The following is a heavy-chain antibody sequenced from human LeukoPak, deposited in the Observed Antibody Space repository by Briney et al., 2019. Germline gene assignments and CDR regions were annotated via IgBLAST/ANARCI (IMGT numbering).Heavy chain of an antibody. D-gene: IGHD6-13*01. V-gene: IGHV3-23*01. CDR2: ISGSGGST. CDR1: GFTFSSYA. Sequence: GGSLRLSCAASGFTFSSYAMSWVRQAPGKGLEWVSAISGSGGSTYYADSVKGRFTISRDNSKNTLYLQMNSLRAEDTAVYYCAKDGALSSSSSGEYFQHWGQGTLVTVSS. J-gene: IGHJ1*01. CDR3: AKDGALSSSSSGEYFQH.